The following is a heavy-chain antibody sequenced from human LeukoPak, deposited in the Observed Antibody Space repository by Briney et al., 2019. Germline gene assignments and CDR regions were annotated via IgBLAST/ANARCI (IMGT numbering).Heavy chain of an antibody. V-gene: IGHV4-38-2*02. CDR1: GYSISSGYY. CDR3: ARQVTPYYGENWFDP. Sequence: SETLSLTCTVSGYSISSGYYWGWIRQPPGKGLEWIGYIYYSGSTNYNPSLKSRVTISVDTSKNQFSLKLSSVTAADTAVYYCARQVTPYYGENWFDPWGQGTLATVSS. CDR2: IYYSGST. D-gene: IGHD3-10*01. J-gene: IGHJ5*02.